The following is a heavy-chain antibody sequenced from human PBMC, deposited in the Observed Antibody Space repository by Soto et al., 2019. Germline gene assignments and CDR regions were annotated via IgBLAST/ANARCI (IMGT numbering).Heavy chain of an antibody. CDR1: GYTFTSYA. J-gene: IGHJ3*02. CDR3: ATAPWTGPNAFDI. D-gene: IGHD1-1*01. Sequence: QVQLVQSGAEVKKPGASVKVSCKASGYTFTSYAMHWVRQAPGQRLEWMGWINAGNGNTKYSQKFQGRVTITRDTSASTAYMELSSLRSEDTAVYYCATAPWTGPNAFDIWGQGTMVTVSS. CDR2: INAGNGNT. V-gene: IGHV1-3*01.